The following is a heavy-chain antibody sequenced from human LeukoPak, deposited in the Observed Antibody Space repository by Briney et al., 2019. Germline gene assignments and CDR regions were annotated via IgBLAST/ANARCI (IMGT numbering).Heavy chain of an antibody. CDR2: IRYDGSNK. V-gene: IGHV3-30*02. CDR1: GFTFSSYG. CDR3: AKGSGWEMSYYYYYMDV. J-gene: IGHJ6*03. D-gene: IGHD1-26*01. Sequence: PGGSLRLSCAASGFTFSSYGMHWVRQAPGKGLEWVAFIRYDGSNKYYADSVKGRFTISRDNSKNTLYLQMNSLRAEDTAVYYCAKGSGWEMSYYYYYMDVWGKGTTVTISS.